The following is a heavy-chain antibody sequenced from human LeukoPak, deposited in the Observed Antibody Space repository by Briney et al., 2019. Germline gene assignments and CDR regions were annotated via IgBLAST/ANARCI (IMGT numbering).Heavy chain of an antibody. J-gene: IGHJ4*02. D-gene: IGHD2-8*01. CDR3: ARDLPYCTNGVCYIFGFYY. V-gene: IGHV3-30-3*01. Sequence: GGSLRLSCAASGFTFSSYAKHWVRQAPGKGLEWVAVISYDGSNKYYADSVKGRFTISRDNSKNTLYLQMNSLRAEDTAVYYCARDLPYCTNGVCYIFGFYYWGQGTLVTVSS. CDR1: GFTFSSYA. CDR2: ISYDGSNK.